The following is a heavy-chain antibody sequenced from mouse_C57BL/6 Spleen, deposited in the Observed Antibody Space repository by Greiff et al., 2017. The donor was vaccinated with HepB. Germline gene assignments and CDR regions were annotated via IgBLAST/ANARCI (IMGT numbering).Heavy chain of an antibody. D-gene: IGHD1-1*01. V-gene: IGHV7-3*01. CDR1: GFTFTDYY. Sequence: EVKLMESGGGLVQPGGSLSLSCAASGFTFTDYYMSWVRQPPGKALEWLGFIRNKANGYTTEYSASVKGRFTISRDNSQSILYLQMNALRAEDSATYYCARFLLRQYYFDYWGQGTTLTVSS. CDR2: IRNKANGYTT. J-gene: IGHJ2*01. CDR3: ARFLLRQYYFDY.